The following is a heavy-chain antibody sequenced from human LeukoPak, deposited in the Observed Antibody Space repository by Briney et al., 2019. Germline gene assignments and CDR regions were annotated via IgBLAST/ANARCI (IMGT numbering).Heavy chain of an antibody. CDR1: GFTFGSYW. V-gene: IGHV3-74*01. D-gene: IGHD6-6*01. Sequence: GGSLRLSCAASGFTFGSYWVHWIRQAPGKGLVWVSRINSDGSSTNYADSVKGRFTVSRDNAKNTLYLLMNSLRAEDTAVYYCARSTYGSSSAFDYWGQGTLVTVSS. J-gene: IGHJ4*02. CDR2: INSDGSST. CDR3: ARSTYGSSSAFDY.